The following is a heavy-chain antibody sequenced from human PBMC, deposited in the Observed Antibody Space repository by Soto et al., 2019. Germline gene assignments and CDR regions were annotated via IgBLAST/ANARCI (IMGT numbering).Heavy chain of an antibody. Sequence: PGGSLRLSCAASGFTFSSYGMHWVRQAPGKGLEWVAVIWYDGSNKYYADSVKGRFTISRDNSKNTLYLQMNSLRAEDTAVYYCARDAAPQDYYYYYMDVWGKGTTVTVSS. CDR2: IWYDGSNK. CDR1: GFTFSSYG. D-gene: IGHD6-6*01. J-gene: IGHJ6*03. CDR3: ARDAAPQDYYYYYMDV. V-gene: IGHV3-33*01.